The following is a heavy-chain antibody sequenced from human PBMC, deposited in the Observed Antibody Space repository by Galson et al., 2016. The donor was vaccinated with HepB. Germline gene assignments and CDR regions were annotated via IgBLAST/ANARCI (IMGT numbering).Heavy chain of an antibody. V-gene: IGHV3-21*01. Sequence: SLRLSCAASGFIFSVYNMNWARQAPGKGLEWVSSISGGSSYIYYADSVKGRFTISRDNAENSLYLQMNSLRAEDTAVYYCASRHSGWYYFDYWGQGTLVTVSS. J-gene: IGHJ4*02. CDR2: ISGGSSYI. CDR1: GFIFSVYN. CDR3: ASRHSGWYYFDY. D-gene: IGHD6-19*01.